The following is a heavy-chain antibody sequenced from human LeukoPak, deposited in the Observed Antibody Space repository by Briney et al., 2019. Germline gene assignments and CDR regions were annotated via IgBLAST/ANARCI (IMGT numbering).Heavy chain of an antibody. CDR1: GFTFDIYA. D-gene: IGHD1-26*01. Sequence: PGGSLRLSCAASGFTFDIYAMSWVRQAPGKGLEWVSGISGSGTYTYYADTVKGRFTISRDNSKNTVYLQMNSLRADDTALYYCARERSLNYGTHYGRDVWGQGTTVTVSS. CDR2: ISGSGTYT. CDR3: ARERSLNYGTHYGRDV. V-gene: IGHV3-23*01. J-gene: IGHJ6*02.